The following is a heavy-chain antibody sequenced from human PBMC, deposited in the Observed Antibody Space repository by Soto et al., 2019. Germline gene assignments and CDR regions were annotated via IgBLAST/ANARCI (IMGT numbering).Heavy chain of an antibody. V-gene: IGHV4-59*01. J-gene: IGHJ3*02. CDR2: IYYSGST. D-gene: IGHD6-13*01. CDR1: GGSISSYY. Sequence: PSETLSLTCTVSGGSISSYYWSWIRQPPGKGLEWMGYIYYSGSTNYNPSLKSRVTISVDTSKNQFSLKLSSVTAADTAVYYCARSGLLRSYSSSWYVAFDIWGQGTMVT. CDR3: ARSGLLRSYSSSWYVAFDI.